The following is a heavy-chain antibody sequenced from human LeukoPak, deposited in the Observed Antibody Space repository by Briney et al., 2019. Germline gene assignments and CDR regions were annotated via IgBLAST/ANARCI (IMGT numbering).Heavy chain of an antibody. CDR2: INPSGGST. Sequence: ASVKVSCKASGYTFTNYYIHWVRQAPGQGLECMGIINPSGGSTSYAQKFQGRVTMTTDTSTSTAYMELGSLRSDDTAVYYCARDLISFRYYYDSSGYWETRNAFDIRGQGTMVTVSS. V-gene: IGHV1-46*01. CDR3: ARDLISFRYYYDSSGYWETRNAFDI. J-gene: IGHJ3*02. D-gene: IGHD3-22*01. CDR1: GYTFTNYY.